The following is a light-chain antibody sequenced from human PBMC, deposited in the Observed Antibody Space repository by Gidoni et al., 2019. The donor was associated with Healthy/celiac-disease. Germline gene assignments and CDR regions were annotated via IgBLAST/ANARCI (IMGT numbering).Light chain of an antibody. CDR1: QSISSY. CDR3: QQSYSTPFT. J-gene: IGKJ4*01. Sequence: DIHMTQSPSSLSASVGDRVTITCRASQSISSYLNWYQQKPGKAPKLLIYAASSLQSGVPSRFSGSGSGTDFTLTISSLQPEDVATYYCQQSYSTPFTFGGGTKVEIK. CDR2: AAS. V-gene: IGKV1-39*01.